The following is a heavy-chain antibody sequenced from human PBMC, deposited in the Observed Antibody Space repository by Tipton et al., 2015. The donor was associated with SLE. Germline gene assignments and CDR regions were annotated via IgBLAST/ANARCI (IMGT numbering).Heavy chain of an antibody. J-gene: IGHJ4*02. CDR1: GGSFSGCY. CDR2: INHSGST. CDR3: ARNSKRYYDYIWGRPGFDS. Sequence: TLSLTCAVYGGSFSGCYWSWIRQPPGKGLEWIGEINHSGSTNYNPSLKSRVTISVDTSKNQFSLKLSSVTAADTAVYYCARNSKRYYDYIWGRPGFDSWGQGTLVTVSS. D-gene: IGHD3-16*01. V-gene: IGHV4-34*01.